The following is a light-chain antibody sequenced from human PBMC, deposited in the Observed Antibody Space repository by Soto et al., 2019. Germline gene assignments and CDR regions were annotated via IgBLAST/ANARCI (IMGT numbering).Light chain of an antibody. CDR1: QSVSSN. V-gene: IGKV3-20*01. CDR2: GAS. J-gene: IGKJ5*01. Sequence: EIVMTQSPATLSVSPGERATLPCRASQSVSSNLAWYQQKPGQAPRVLIYGASSRATGIPDRFSGTGSETDSTLTISRLEPEDFAVYYCQQYDNSPITFGQGTRLEIK. CDR3: QQYDNSPIT.